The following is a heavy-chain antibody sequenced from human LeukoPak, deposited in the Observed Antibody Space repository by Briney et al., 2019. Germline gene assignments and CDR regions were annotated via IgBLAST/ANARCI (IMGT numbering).Heavy chain of an antibody. CDR3: ARDFLTGYFDY. CDR2: ISSSGSTK. J-gene: IGHJ4*02. D-gene: IGHD3-9*01. V-gene: IGHV3-48*02. CDR1: GFTFSTYN. Sequence: GGSLRLSCAASGFTFSTYNMNRVRQAPGKGLEWVSYISSSGSTKYYADSVKGRFTISRDNVKNSLFLQMNSLSDEDTAVYYCARDFLTGYFDYWGQGTLVTVSS.